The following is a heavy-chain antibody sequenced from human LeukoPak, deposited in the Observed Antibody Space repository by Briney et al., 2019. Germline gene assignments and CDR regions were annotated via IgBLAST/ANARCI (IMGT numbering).Heavy chain of an antibody. CDR1: GFTVSSNY. Sequence: GGSLRLSCAASGFTVSSNYMSWVRQAPGKGLEWVSVIYSGGSTYYADSVKGRFTISRDNSKNTLYLQMNSLRAEDTAVYYCARDLYYYDSSGPYWGQGTLVTVSS. CDR2: IYSGGST. D-gene: IGHD3-22*01. J-gene: IGHJ4*02. V-gene: IGHV3-53*01. CDR3: ARDLYYYDSSGPY.